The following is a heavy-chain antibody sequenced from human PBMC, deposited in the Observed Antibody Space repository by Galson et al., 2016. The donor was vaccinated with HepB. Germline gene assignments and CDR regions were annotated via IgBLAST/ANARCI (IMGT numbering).Heavy chain of an antibody. CDR3: VRDGAVPGLGFDP. CDR1: GFSFSAYW. J-gene: IGHJ5*02. CDR2: IKIDGSIT. Sequence: SLRLSCAASGFSFSAYWMHWVRQAPGKGLVWVSRIKIDGSITNYADSVKGRFTISRDNAKNTLYLQMKSLRVEDTAVYYCVRDGAVPGLGFDPWGQGALVSVSS. V-gene: IGHV3-74*01. D-gene: IGHD6-19*01.